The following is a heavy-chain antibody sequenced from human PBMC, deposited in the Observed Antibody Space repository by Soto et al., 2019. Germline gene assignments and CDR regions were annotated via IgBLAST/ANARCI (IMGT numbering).Heavy chain of an antibody. CDR1: GFTFSSYA. J-gene: IGHJ4*02. CDR3: AKYPEYSGYDGTYFDY. CDR2: ISGSGGST. D-gene: IGHD5-12*01. V-gene: IGHV3-23*01. Sequence: LRLSCAASGFTFSSYAMSWVRQAPGKGLEWVSTISGSGGSTYYADSVKGRFTISRDNSKNTLYVQMNSLRAEDTAVYYCAKYPEYSGYDGTYFDYWGQGTLVTVSS.